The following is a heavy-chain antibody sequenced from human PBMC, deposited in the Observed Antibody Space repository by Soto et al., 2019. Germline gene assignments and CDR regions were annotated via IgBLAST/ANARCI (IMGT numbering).Heavy chain of an antibody. CDR1: GFIFSSYA. Sequence: EVQLLDSGGGLVQPGGSLRLSCAAAGFIFSSYAMSWVRQAPGKGLEWVSGLSGRGGNTYYADSVKGRFTISRDNSKNTLFLQMNSLRAEHTALYYCAKDPPSSGEGVWGQGTTVTVSS. D-gene: IGHD3-10*01. CDR3: AKDPPSSGEGV. CDR2: LSGRGGNT. J-gene: IGHJ6*02. V-gene: IGHV3-23*01.